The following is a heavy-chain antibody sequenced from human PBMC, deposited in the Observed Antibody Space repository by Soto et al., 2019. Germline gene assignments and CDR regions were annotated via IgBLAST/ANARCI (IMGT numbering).Heavy chain of an antibody. CDR3: ARDQNAYCGGDCSKSPFDY. J-gene: IGHJ4*02. D-gene: IGHD2-21*02. V-gene: IGHV1-69*13. Sequence: SVKVACKASGGTFSSYAISCVRQAPGQGLEWMGGIIPIFGTANYAQKFQGRVTITADESTSTAYMELSSLRSEDTAVYYCARDQNAYCGGDCSKSPFDYWGQGTLVTVPS. CDR1: GGTFSSYA. CDR2: IIPIFGTA.